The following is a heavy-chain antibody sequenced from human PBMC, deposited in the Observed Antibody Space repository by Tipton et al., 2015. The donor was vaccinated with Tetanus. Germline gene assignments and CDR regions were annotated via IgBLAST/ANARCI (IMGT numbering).Heavy chain of an antibody. V-gene: IGHV3-23*01. CDR2: ISGSGGST. CDR1: GFTFSSYA. Sequence: SLRLSCAASGFTFSSYAMSWVRQAPGKGLEWVSAISGSGGSTYYADSVKGRFTISRDNSKNTLYLQMNSLRAEDTAVYYCAKPMKTTVTTKGASYYGMDVWGQGTTVTVSS. CDR3: AKPMKTTVTTKGASYYGMDV. J-gene: IGHJ6*02. D-gene: IGHD4-17*01.